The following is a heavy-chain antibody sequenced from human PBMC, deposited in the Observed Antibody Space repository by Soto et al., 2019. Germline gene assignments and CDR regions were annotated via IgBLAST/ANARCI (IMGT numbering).Heavy chain of an antibody. D-gene: IGHD3-22*01. J-gene: IGHJ4*02. CDR2: IYYSGGT. V-gene: IGHV4-59*01. CDR3: GRDSYDSSGYFRGFDY. Sequence: SETLSLTCTVSGGSISSYYWSWIRQPPGKGLEWIGYIYYSGGTNYNPSLKSRVTISVDTSKNQFSLKLGSLTAADTAVYYCGRDSYDSSGYFRGFDYWGQGALVTVSS. CDR1: GGSISSYY.